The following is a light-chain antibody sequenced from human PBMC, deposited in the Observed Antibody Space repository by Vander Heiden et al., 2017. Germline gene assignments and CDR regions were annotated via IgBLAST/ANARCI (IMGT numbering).Light chain of an antibody. J-gene: IGLJ1*01. CDR3: VIWHNSAYV. V-gene: IGLV5-45*03. Sequence: QAVLTQPSSLSASPGASASLTCTLRSGINVGTYRIFWYQQKPGSPPRYLLRYNSDSDFHQGSGVPSRFSGSKDASANAGILLISGLQSEDEADYYCVIWHNSAYVFGTGTKVTVL. CDR2: YNSDSDF. CDR1: SGINVGTYR.